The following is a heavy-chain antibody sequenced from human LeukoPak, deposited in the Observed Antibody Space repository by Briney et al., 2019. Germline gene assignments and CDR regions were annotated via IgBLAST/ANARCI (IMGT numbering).Heavy chain of an antibody. CDR1: GGSISNYY. J-gene: IGHJ6*02. CDR2: IYYSGST. V-gene: IGHV4-59*01. CDR3: ARVGGTNYYYYGMDV. D-gene: IGHD1-26*01. Sequence: SETLSLTCTVPGGSISNYYWSWIRQPPGKGLEWIGYIYYSGSTNYNPSLESRVTISVDTSKNQFSLKLSSVTAADTAVYYCARVGGTNYYYYGMDVWGQGTTVTVSS.